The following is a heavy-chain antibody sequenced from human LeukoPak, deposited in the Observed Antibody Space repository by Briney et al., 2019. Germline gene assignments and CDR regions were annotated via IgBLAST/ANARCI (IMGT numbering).Heavy chain of an antibody. CDR2: ISGSGGST. CDR3: AKDGGYSSSWPYYMDV. J-gene: IGHJ6*03. CDR1: GFTFSSYA. Sequence: PGGSLRLSCAASGFTFSSYAMSWVRQAPGKGLEWVSAISGSGGSTYYADSVKGRFTIFRDNSKNTLYLQMNSLRAEDTAVYYCAKDGGYSSSWPYYMDVWGKGTTVTVSS. V-gene: IGHV3-23*01. D-gene: IGHD6-13*01.